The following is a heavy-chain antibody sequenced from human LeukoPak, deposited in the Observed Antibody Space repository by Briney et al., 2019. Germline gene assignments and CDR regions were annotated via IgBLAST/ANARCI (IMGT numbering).Heavy chain of an antibody. V-gene: IGHV1-2*02. CDR2: INPNSGGT. Sequence: GASVKVSCKASGYTFTGYYMHWVRQAPGQGLEWMRWINPNSGGTNYAQKFQGRVTMTRDTSISTAYMELSRLRSDDTAVYYCANWNCSSTSCYHNWFDPWGQGTLVTVSS. CDR1: GYTFTGYY. J-gene: IGHJ5*02. D-gene: IGHD2-2*01. CDR3: ANWNCSSTSCYHNWFDP.